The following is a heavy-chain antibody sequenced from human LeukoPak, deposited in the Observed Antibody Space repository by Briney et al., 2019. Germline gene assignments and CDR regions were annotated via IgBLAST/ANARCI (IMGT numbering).Heavy chain of an antibody. V-gene: IGHV3-23*01. J-gene: IGHJ6*04. CDR3: PELGITMIGGV. Sequence: GGSLRLSCAASGFTFSSYGMSWVRQAPGKGLEWFSAISGSGGSTIYYADSVKGRFTISRDNAKNSLYLRMNSLGAEDKAVYYYPELGITMIGGVWGKGTTVTIYS. CDR1: GFTFSSYG. D-gene: IGHD3-10*02. CDR2: ISGSGGSTI.